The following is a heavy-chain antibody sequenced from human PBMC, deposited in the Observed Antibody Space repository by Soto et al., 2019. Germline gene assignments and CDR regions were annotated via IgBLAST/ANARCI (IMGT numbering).Heavy chain of an antibody. J-gene: IGHJ6*03. CDR3: ARGPFTYDSSSYYMDV. Sequence: TLSLTCAVYGGSFSGYYWSWIRQPPGKGLEWIGEINHSGSTNYNPSLKSRVTISVDTSKNQFSLKLSSVTAADTAVYYCARGPFTYDSSSYYMDVWGKGTTVTVSS. CDR2: INHSGST. V-gene: IGHV4-34*01. D-gene: IGHD6-6*01. CDR1: GGSFSGYY.